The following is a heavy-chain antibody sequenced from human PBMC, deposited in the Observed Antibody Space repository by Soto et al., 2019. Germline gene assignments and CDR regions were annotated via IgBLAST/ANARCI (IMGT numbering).Heavy chain of an antibody. CDR1: GFTFSSYS. CDR2: ISSSSSYI. D-gene: IGHD4-17*01. CDR3: VHPRSTVQIPPT. V-gene: IGHV3-21*01. Sequence: GSLRLSCAASGFTFSSYSMNWVRQAPGKGLEWVSSISSSSSYIYYADSVKGRFTISRDNAKNSLYLQMNSLRAEDTAVYYCVHPRSTVQIPPTWGQGTLVTVSS. J-gene: IGHJ5*02.